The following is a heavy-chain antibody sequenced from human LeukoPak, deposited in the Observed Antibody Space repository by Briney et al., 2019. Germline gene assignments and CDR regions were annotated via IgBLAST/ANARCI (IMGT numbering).Heavy chain of an antibody. CDR3: AKGKQTAFLDWFDP. V-gene: IGHV3-23*01. J-gene: IGHJ5*02. Sequence: PGGSLRLSCAASGFTFSAFAMSCVRQAPGKGLQWVSAISATGGTTYYADSVKGRFTSSRDNSKNVLYLQLSSLRAEDTAIYYCAKGKQTAFLDWFDPWGQGTLVTVSS. CDR1: GFTFSAFA. D-gene: IGHD2-21*02. CDR2: ISATGGTT.